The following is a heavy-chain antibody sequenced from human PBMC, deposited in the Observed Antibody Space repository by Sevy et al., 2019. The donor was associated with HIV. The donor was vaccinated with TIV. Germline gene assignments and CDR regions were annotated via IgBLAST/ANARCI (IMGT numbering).Heavy chain of an antibody. V-gene: IGHV5-51*01. CDR1: GYSFTSHW. CDR3: ATSRSGYFDSSGYYIY. J-gene: IGHJ4*02. D-gene: IGHD3-22*01. Sequence: GESLKISCQGSGYSFTSHWIGWVRHMPGKGLEWMGIIYPEASETRYSPSFQGQVTFSADKSISTAYLQWSSLKASDTAMYYCATSRSGYFDSSGYYIYWGQGTLVTVSS. CDR2: IYPEASET.